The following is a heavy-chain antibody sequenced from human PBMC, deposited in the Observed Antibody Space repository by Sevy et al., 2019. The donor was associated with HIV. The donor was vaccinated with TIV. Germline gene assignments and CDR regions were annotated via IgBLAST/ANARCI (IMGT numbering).Heavy chain of an antibody. CDR3: AREGYYYRTGTYRPPNYYGMDV. Sequence: ASVKVSCKASGYTFSSYGISWVRQAPGQGLEWMGWISDYNGYTNYAHKFQGRVTMSTETSTRTAYMELRSLRSDDTAVYFCAREGYYYRTGTYRPPNYYGMDVWGQGTAVTVSS. D-gene: IGHD3-10*01. J-gene: IGHJ6*02. CDR2: ISDYNGYT. V-gene: IGHV1-18*01. CDR1: GYTFSSYG.